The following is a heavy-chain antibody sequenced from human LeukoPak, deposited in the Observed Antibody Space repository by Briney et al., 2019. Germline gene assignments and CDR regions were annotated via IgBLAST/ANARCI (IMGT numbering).Heavy chain of an antibody. V-gene: IGHV3-48*01. D-gene: IGHD3-10*01. J-gene: IGHJ5*02. CDR1: GFTFSNYN. CDR2: ISSSSNTI. Sequence: PGGSLRLSCAASGFTFSNYNMNWIRQAPGKGLEWVSYISSSSNTIYYADSVKGRFTISRDNAKNSLYLQMNSLRAEDTAVYYCARGEVRGVIKMNWFDPWGQGTLVTVSS. CDR3: ARGEVRGVIKMNWFDP.